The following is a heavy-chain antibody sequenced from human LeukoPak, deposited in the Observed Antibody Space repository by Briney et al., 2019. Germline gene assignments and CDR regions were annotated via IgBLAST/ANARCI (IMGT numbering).Heavy chain of an antibody. D-gene: IGHD5/OR15-5a*01. CDR1: GFTFSSYA. Sequence: GGSLRLSCAVSGFTFSSYAMIWVRQAPGSWLVWVSSIGASGDSIYYTDSVKGRFTISRDNSKNTLYLQMSSLRVEDTAVYYCAKIPDVSDYWGQGTLVTVSS. V-gene: IGHV3-23*01. CDR3: AKIPDVSDY. CDR2: IGASGDSI. J-gene: IGHJ4*02.